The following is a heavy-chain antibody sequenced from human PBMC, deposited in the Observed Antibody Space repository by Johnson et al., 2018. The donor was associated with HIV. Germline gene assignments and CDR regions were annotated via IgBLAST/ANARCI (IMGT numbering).Heavy chain of an antibody. CDR1: GFIFDDYA. D-gene: IGHD1-26*01. CDR3: AKGDTVVGAKYAFDF. CDR2: ISWNSGSI. Sequence: VQLVESGGRLVQPGRSLRLSCAASGFIFDDYAMHWVRQVPGKGLEWVSGISWNSGSIGYADSVKGRFTISRDNAKNSLYLQMNSLRAEDTAVYYCAKGDTVVGAKYAFDFWGQGTMVTVSS. J-gene: IGHJ3*01. V-gene: IGHV3-9*01.